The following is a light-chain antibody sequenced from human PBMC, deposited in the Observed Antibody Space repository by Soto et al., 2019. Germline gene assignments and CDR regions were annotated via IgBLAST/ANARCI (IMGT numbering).Light chain of an antibody. CDR1: TGAVTSGYY. CDR2: STS. V-gene: IGLV7-43*01. J-gene: IGLJ1*01. CDR3: LLYYGGAYV. Sequence: QAVVTQEPSLTESPGGTVTLTCASSTGAVTSGYYPNWFQQKPGQAPRPLIYSTSNKHSWTPARFSGSLLGGKAALTLSGVQPEDEAEYYCLLYYGGAYVFGTGTKVTVL.